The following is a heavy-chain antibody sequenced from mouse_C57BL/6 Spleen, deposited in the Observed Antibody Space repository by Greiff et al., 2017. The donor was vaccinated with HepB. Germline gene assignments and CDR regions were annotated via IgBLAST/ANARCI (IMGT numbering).Heavy chain of an antibody. D-gene: IGHD1-1*01. V-gene: IGHV1-69*01. Sequence: QVQLQQPGAELVMPGASVKLSCKASGYTFTSYWMHWVKQRPGQGLEWIGEIDPSDSYTNYNQKFKGKSTLTVDKSSSTAYMQLSSLTSEDSAVYYCAKVITTPYWYFDVWGTGTTVTGSS. J-gene: IGHJ1*03. CDR1: GYTFTSYW. CDR2: IDPSDSYT. CDR3: AKVITTPYWYFDV.